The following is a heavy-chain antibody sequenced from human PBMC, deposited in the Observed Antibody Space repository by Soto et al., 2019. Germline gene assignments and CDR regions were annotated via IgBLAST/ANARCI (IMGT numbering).Heavy chain of an antibody. V-gene: IGHV1-18*01. Sequence: ASVKVSCKASGYTFTSYGISWVRQAPGQGLEWMGWISAYNGNTNYAQKLQGRVTMTTDTSTSTAYMELRSLRSDDTAVYYCARDLKRITIFGVVPTRFCYGMDVWGQGTTVTVS. J-gene: IGHJ6*02. CDR3: ARDLKRITIFGVVPTRFCYGMDV. D-gene: IGHD3-3*01. CDR1: GYTFTSYG. CDR2: ISAYNGNT.